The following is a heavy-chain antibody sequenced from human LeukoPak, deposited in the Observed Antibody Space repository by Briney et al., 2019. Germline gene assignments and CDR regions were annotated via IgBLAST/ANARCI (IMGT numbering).Heavy chain of an antibody. D-gene: IGHD3-22*01. CDR3: AKDSNYYDSSGYYTDYFYYYYIDV. CDR2: ISGSGGST. J-gene: IGHJ6*03. V-gene: IGHV3-23*01. Sequence: HPGGSLRLSCAASGFTFNNFAMSWVRQAPGKGLEWVSAISGSGGSTYSADSVKGRFTISRDNSKNTLYLQMNSLRAEDTAVYYCAKDSNYYDSSGYYTDYFYYYYIDVWGKGTTVTISS. CDR1: GFTFNNFA.